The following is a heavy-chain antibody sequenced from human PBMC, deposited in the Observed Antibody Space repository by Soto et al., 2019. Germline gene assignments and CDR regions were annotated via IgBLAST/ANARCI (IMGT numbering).Heavy chain of an antibody. D-gene: IGHD5-12*01. CDR2: IIPIFGTA. CDR1: GGTFSSYA. J-gene: IGHJ5*02. CDR3: ARDLSGYSRSNWFDP. V-gene: IGHV1-69*12. Sequence: QVQLVQSGAEVKKPGSSVKVSCKASGGTFSSYAISWVRQAPGQGLEWMGGIIPIFGTANYAQKFQGRVTITGDRSKXTAYMELSSLRSEDTAVYYCARDLSGYSRSNWFDPWGQGTLVTVSS.